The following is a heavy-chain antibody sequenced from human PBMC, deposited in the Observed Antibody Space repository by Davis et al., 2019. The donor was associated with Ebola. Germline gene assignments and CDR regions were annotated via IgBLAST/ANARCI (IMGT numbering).Heavy chain of an antibody. D-gene: IGHD4-17*01. Sequence: GESLKISCAASGFTFSSYAMTWVRQAPGKGLEWVSAISGSGDSTYYADSVKGRFTISRDNSKKTLYLQMNSLRAEDTAVYYCAKDSDYGDSYWGQGTLVTVSS. CDR3: AKDSDYGDSY. CDR1: GFTFSSYA. V-gene: IGHV3-23*01. CDR2: ISGSGDST. J-gene: IGHJ4*02.